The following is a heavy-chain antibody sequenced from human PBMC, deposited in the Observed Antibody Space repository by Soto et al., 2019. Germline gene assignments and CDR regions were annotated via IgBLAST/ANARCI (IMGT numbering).Heavy chain of an antibody. CDR2: IYHTGDA. Sequence: SETLSLTCSVSGDSISNSRFYWAWIRQPPGEGLEWIGSIYHTGDAYYNPSLKSRVTISVDTSKNQFSLKLTSVTAADAALYYCARDFFDSSDYTTNWFDPWGQGTLVT. CDR3: ARDFFDSSDYTTNWFDP. J-gene: IGHJ5*02. D-gene: IGHD3-22*01. V-gene: IGHV4-39*01. CDR1: GDSISNSRFY.